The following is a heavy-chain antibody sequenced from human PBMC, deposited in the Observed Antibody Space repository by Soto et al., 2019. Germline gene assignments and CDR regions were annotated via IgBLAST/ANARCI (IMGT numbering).Heavy chain of an antibody. CDR1: GGSISSSSYY. V-gene: IGHV4-39*01. D-gene: IGHD2-15*01. CDR2: IYYSGST. CDR3: ARHCSGGSCGIDY. Sequence: NPSETLSLTCTVSGGSISSSSYYWGWIRQPPGKGLEWIGSIYYSGSTYYNPSLKSRVTISVDTSKNQFSLKLSSVTAADTAVYYCARHCSGGSCGIDYWGQGTLVTVSS. J-gene: IGHJ4*02.